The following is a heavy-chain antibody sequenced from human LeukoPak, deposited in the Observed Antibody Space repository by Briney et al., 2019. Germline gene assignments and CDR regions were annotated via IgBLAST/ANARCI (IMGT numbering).Heavy chain of an antibody. D-gene: IGHD3-22*01. CDR2: IDQDGSGK. CDR3: ARDFAYYYDSSAGDYFDY. V-gene: IGHV3-7*01. J-gene: IGHJ4*02. CDR1: GFIFSNYW. Sequence: GGSLRLSCAASGFIFSNYWMSWVRQAPGKGLEWVANIDQDGSGKYYVDSVEGRFTISRDNAKNSLYLQMNSLRAEDAAVYYCARDFAYYYDSSAGDYFDYWGQGALVTVSS.